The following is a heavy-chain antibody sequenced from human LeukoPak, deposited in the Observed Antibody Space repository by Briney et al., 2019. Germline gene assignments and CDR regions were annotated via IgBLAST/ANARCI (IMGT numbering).Heavy chain of an antibody. CDR2: ISSSGTTI. CDR3: VRDTFSPDAFDI. D-gene: IGHD3-16*01. CDR1: GFTFSSYD. V-gene: IGHV3-48*03. J-gene: IGHJ3*02. Sequence: GGSPRLSCAASGFTFSSYDMHWVRQAPGKGLEWASYISSSGTTIYYADSVRGRFTISRDNAKNSLYLQMNSLRAEDTAVYYCVRDTFSPDAFDIWGQGTMVTVSS.